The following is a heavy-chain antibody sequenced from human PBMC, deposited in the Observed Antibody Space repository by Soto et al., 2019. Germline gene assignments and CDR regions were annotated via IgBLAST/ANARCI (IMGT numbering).Heavy chain of an antibody. Sequence: QVQLVQSGAEVKKPGASVKVSCKASGYTFTGYYMHWVRQAPGQGLEWMGWINPNSGGTNYAQKYQGGVTMTRDTSISTAYMELSRLRSDDTAVYYCARVARSRTSYYDFWSGYSGYYYGMDVWGQGTTVTVSS. V-gene: IGHV1-2*02. CDR3: ARVARSRTSYYDFWSGYSGYYYGMDV. CDR1: GYTFTGYY. D-gene: IGHD3-3*01. J-gene: IGHJ6*02. CDR2: INPNSGGT.